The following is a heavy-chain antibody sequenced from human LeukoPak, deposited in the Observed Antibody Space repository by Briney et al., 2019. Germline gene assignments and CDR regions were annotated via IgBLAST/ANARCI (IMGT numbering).Heavy chain of an antibody. V-gene: IGHV4-39*07. Sequence: TPSETLSLACTVSGGSISGSTYYWAWIRQPPGKGLEWIGSVYYTGNTYHDPSLKSRVTISVDTSKNQFSLRLSFLTAADTAVYYCARDGSDNRGLFDYWGQGTLLTVSS. CDR3: ARDGSDNRGLFDY. D-gene: IGHD1-14*01. J-gene: IGHJ4*02. CDR1: GGSISGSTYY. CDR2: VYYTGNT.